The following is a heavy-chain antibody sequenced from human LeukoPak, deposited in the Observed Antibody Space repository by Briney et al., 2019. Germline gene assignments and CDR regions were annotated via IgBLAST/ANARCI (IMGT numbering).Heavy chain of an antibody. CDR1: GFTFSSYA. Sequence: GGSLRLSCAASGFTFSSYAMSWVRQAPGKGVEWVSAISGSGGSTYYADSVKGRFTISRDSSKNTLYLQMNSLRAEDTAVYYCATRGVLLWFGELSLPFYWGQGTLVTVSS. J-gene: IGHJ4*02. D-gene: IGHD3-10*01. CDR3: ATRGVLLWFGELSLPFY. V-gene: IGHV3-23*01. CDR2: ISGSGGST.